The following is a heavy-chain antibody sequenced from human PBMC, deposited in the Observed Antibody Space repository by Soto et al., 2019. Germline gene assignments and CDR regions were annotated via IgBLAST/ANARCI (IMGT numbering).Heavy chain of an antibody. CDR2: LSPNGAST. Sequence: EVRLLESGGGLVQPGGSLRLSCAASGFTFSSFGMNWVRQAPGKGLEWVSSLSPNGASTYYADSVKGRFTISRDNAKNTLFLQMDSLRAEDTAVYFCAKSKDSTIFGVVIYYFDTWGQGALVTVSP. CDR3: AKSKDSTIFGVVIYYFDT. V-gene: IGHV3-23*01. CDR1: GFTFSSFG. D-gene: IGHD3-3*01. J-gene: IGHJ4*02.